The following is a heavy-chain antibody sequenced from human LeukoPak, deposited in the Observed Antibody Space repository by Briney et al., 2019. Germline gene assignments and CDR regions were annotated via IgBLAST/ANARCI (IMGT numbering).Heavy chain of an antibody. Sequence: QPGGSLRLSCAASGFTFSSYAMHWVRQAPGKGLEYVSAISSNGGSTYYANSVKGRFTISRDNSKNTLYLQMGSLRAEDMAVYYCASGEGDYWGQGTLVTVSS. CDR3: ASGEGDY. D-gene: IGHD3-10*01. CDR2: ISSNGGST. V-gene: IGHV3-64*01. CDR1: GFTFSSYA. J-gene: IGHJ4*02.